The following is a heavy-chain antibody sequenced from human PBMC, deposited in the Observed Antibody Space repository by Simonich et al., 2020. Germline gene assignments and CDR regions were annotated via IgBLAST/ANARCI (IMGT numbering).Heavy chain of an antibody. CDR3: VRPDSGYDYFDY. Sequence: EVQLVQSGADVKKPGKSLKISCKVSGYSFTSYWIGWVRQMPGKGLEWKEIIYPGDSDPRDSPSFQGQATISADKSISTAYLQWSSLKASDTAMYYCVRPDSGYDYFDYWGQGTLVTVSS. D-gene: IGHD5-12*01. J-gene: IGHJ4*02. CDR2: IYPGDSDP. V-gene: IGHV5-51*03. CDR1: GYSFTSYW.